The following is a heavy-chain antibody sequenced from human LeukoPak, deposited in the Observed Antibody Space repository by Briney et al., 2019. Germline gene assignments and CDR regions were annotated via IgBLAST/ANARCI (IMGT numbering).Heavy chain of an antibody. V-gene: IGHV3-21*01. Sequence: GGSLRLSCAASGFTFSSYSMNWVREAPGQGLEWVSSISSSSSYIYCADSVKGRFTISRDNAKNSLYLQMNSLRAEDTAVYYCARVLGVQESEYYFDYWGQGTLVTVSS. D-gene: IGHD6-19*01. CDR1: GFTFSSYS. J-gene: IGHJ4*02. CDR2: ISSSSSYI. CDR3: ARVLGVQESEYYFDY.